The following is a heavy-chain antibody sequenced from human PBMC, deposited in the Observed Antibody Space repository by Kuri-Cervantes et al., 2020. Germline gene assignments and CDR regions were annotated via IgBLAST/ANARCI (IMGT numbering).Heavy chain of an antibody. V-gene: IGHV4-31*03. Sequence: SETLSLTCTVSGGSISSGGYYWSWIRQHPGKGLEWIGYIYYSGSTYYNPSLKSRVTISVDTSKNQFSLKLSSVTAADTAVYYCARGRNRSALYFDYWGQGTLVTVSS. J-gene: IGHJ4*02. CDR3: ARGRNRSALYFDY. CDR2: IYYSGST. CDR1: GGSISSGGYY.